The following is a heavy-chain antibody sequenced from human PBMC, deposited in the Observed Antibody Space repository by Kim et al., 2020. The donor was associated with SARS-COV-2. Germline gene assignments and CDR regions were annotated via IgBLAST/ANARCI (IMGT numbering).Heavy chain of an antibody. CDR2: IGTSGVP. CDR3: TRGILLWLGVDV. Sequence: GGSLRLSCAASGFTFGGHDMHWVRQVTGKGLEWVAAIGTSGVPFYAASVKGRFIISRENGENSLFLQMDSLRVGDTATYYCTRGILLWLGVDVWGRGTMVTVSS. V-gene: IGHV3-13*04. CDR1: GFTFGGHD. D-gene: IGHD3-10*01. J-gene: IGHJ6*02.